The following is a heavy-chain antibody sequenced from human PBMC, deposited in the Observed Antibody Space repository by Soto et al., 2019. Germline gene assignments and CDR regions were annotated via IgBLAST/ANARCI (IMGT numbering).Heavy chain of an antibody. CDR3: ARVSALRAFDP. CDR2: ISYDGSNK. V-gene: IGHV3-30-3*01. Sequence: QVQLVESGGGVVQPGRSLRLSCAASGFIFSSYALHWVRQAPGKGLEWVALISYDGSNKYYADSVKGRFTISRDNSKNTLYLQMNSLRAEDTAVYYCARVSALRAFDPWGQGTLVTVYS. J-gene: IGHJ5*02. CDR1: GFIFSSYA. D-gene: IGHD2-15*01.